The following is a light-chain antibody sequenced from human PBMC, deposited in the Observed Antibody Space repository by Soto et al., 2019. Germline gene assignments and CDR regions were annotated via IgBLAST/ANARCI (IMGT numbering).Light chain of an antibody. CDR1: QSVSNN. Sequence: EIVLTQSPGTLSLSPGERATLSCRASQSVSNNYLARYQQKPGQAPRLLIYGASTRATGIPARFSGSGSGTEFTLTISSLQSEDFAVYYCQQYNNWPTFGQGTKVDIK. V-gene: IGKV3-15*01. CDR2: GAS. J-gene: IGKJ1*01. CDR3: QQYNNWPT.